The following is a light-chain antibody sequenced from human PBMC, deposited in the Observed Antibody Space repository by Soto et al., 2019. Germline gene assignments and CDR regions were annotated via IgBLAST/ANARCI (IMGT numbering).Light chain of an antibody. CDR1: QDISNY. V-gene: IGKV1-33*01. J-gene: IGKJ2*01. Sequence: DLQMTQSPSSLSASVGDRVTITCQASQDISNYLNWYQQKPGKAPKLLIYDASNLETGVPSRFSGSGSGTDFTFTISSLPPEDIATYYCQQYDNLPVFGQGTKLEIK. CDR2: DAS. CDR3: QQYDNLPV.